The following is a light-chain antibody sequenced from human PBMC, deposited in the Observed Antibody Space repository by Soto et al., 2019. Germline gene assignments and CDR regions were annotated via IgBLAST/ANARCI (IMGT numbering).Light chain of an antibody. CDR1: SSDVGAYNS. V-gene: IGLV2-14*01. Sequence: QSALTQPASVSGSPGQSITISCTGTSSDVGAYNSVSWYQQYPGKAPKLMMYEVSNRPSWVSDRFSGSKSGNTASLTISGLQTGDEADYYCSSYRSSSTYVFGTGTKLTVL. CDR3: SSYRSSSTYV. J-gene: IGLJ1*01. CDR2: EVS.